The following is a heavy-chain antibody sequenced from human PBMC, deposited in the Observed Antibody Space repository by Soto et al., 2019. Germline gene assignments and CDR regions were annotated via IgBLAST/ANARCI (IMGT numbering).Heavy chain of an antibody. Sequence: GGSLRLSCAASGFTFSDYYMSWIRQAPGKGLEWVSYISSSGSTIYYADSVKGRFTISRDNAKNSLYLQMNSLRAEDTAVYYCARVLGYCSGGSCYSNYYYYMDVWGKGTTVTVSS. J-gene: IGHJ6*03. D-gene: IGHD2-15*01. V-gene: IGHV3-11*01. CDR2: ISSSGSTI. CDR3: ARVLGYCSGGSCYSNYYYYMDV. CDR1: GFTFSDYY.